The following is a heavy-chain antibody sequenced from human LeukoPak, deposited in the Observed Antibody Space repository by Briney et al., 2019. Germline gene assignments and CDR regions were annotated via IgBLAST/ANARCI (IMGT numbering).Heavy chain of an antibody. D-gene: IGHD2-2*01. Sequence: PSETLSLTCTVSGGSISSYYWSWIRQPAGKGLEWIGRIYTSGSTNYNPSLKSRVTMSVDTSKNQFSLKLSSVTAADTAVYYCARDEYCSSTSCLNWFDPWGQGTLVTVSS. V-gene: IGHV4-4*07. CDR2: IYTSGST. CDR3: ARDEYCSSTSCLNWFDP. CDR1: GGSISSYY. J-gene: IGHJ5*02.